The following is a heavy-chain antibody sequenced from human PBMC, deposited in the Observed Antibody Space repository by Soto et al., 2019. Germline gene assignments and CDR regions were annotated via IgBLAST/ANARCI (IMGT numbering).Heavy chain of an antibody. CDR2: IWYDGSAK. J-gene: IGHJ4*02. CDR1: GFTFSSFG. CDR3: XRGPYSYGARQIDY. D-gene: IGHD5-18*01. V-gene: IGHV3-33*01. Sequence: PGGSLRLSCAASGFTFSSFGMHWVRQPPGKGLEWVAVIWYDGSAKYYADSVKGRFTISRDNAKNSLYLQMNSLRAEDTAVYYCXRGPYSYGARQIDYWGQGTLVTVSS.